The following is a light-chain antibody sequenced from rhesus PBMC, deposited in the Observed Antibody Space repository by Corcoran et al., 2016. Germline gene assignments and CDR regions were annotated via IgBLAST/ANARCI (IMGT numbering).Light chain of an antibody. CDR3: QHGYGTPYS. V-gene: IGKV1-74*01. Sequence: DIQMTQSPSSLSASVGDRVTITCRASENVNNYLNWYQQQPGKAPKLLIYKASTLQSGVPSRFSGSGSGTEYTFTISSLQPEDVATYYCQHGYGTPYSFGQGTKVEIK. CDR2: KAS. CDR1: ENVNNY. J-gene: IGKJ2*01.